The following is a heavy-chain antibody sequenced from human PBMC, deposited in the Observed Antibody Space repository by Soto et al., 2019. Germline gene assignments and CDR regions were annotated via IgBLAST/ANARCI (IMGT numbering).Heavy chain of an antibody. V-gene: IGHV1-2*02. CDR1: GYTFTGYY. J-gene: IGHJ4*02. CDR3: TRGPRADSSGTGAH. Sequence: ASVKVSCKASGYTFTGYYMHWVRQAPGQGLEWMGWINPNSGGTNYAQKFQGRVTMTRDTGISTAYMELSRLRSDDTAIYYCTRGPRADSSGTGAHWGQGTPVTVSS. D-gene: IGHD1-26*01. CDR2: INPNSGGT.